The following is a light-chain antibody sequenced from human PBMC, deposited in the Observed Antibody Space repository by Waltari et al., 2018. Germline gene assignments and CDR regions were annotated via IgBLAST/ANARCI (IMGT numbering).Light chain of an antibody. CDR2: DAS. CDR3: QKYGTLPAT. CDR1: QSVSKY. V-gene: IGKV3-20*01. J-gene: IGKJ1*01. Sequence: EIVLTQSPGTLSLSPGERATLSCRASQSVSKYLAWYQQKPGQAPRLLIYDASIRATGIPDRVSGSGWGTDVSLTISSLEPEDCAVYYCQKYGTLPATFGQGTKVQ.